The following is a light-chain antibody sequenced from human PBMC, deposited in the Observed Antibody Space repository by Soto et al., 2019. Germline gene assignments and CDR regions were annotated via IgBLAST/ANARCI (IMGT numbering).Light chain of an antibody. Sequence: EIVLTQSPGTLSLSPGERATLSCRASQSVRSSYLAWYQQKPGQAPRLLFYGASSRATGIPDRFSGSGSGTDFTLTISRLEPEDFAVFYCQHYSSLPYTFGQGTKLEIK. CDR1: QSVRSSY. J-gene: IGKJ2*01. CDR3: QHYSSLPYT. V-gene: IGKV3-20*01. CDR2: GAS.